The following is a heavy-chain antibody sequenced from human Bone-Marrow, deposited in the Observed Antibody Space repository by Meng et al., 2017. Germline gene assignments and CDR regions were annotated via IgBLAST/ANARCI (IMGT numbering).Heavy chain of an antibody. Sequence: SVKVSCQASGGTVSSNAISRVRQAPGQGLEWMGGIIPIFGTANYAQKFQGRVTITTNESTSSAYMELSSLRSEDTAVYSCAFQRRGYSEGNTGWDWGQGTLVTVSS. D-gene: IGHD5-18*01. J-gene: IGHJ4*02. CDR3: AFQRRGYSEGNTGWD. V-gene: IGHV1-69*05. CDR2: IIPIFGTA. CDR1: GGTVSSNA.